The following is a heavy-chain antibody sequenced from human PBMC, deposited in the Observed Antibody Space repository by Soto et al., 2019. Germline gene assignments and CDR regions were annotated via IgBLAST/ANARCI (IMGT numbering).Heavy chain of an antibody. CDR1: GFTFSSYV. CDR3: AKIVDNGGINY. V-gene: IGHV3-23*01. J-gene: IGHJ4*02. CDR2: ISGDGTGT. D-gene: IGHD1-26*01. Sequence: GGSLRLSCAASGFTFSSYVMSWVRQAPGKGLEWVSSISGDGTGTYYADSVKGRFAISRDNSKSTLSLQMNSLGAEDTAVYYCAKIVDNGGINYWGQGTRVTVSS.